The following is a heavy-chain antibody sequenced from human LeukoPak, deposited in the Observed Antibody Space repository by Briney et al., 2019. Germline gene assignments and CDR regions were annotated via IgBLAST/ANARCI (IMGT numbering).Heavy chain of an antibody. D-gene: IGHD3-9*01. CDR3: ARQGPEDDILTGYYDY. V-gene: IGHV5-51*01. J-gene: IGHJ4*02. CDR1: GSRFTSYW. Sequence: GEPLKISCKGSGSRFTSYWIGWVRQLPGKGLEWMGIIYPGDSDTRYSPSFQGQVTISADESISTAYLQWSSLKASDTAMYYCARQGPEDDILTGYYDYWGQGTLVTVSS. CDR2: IYPGDSDT.